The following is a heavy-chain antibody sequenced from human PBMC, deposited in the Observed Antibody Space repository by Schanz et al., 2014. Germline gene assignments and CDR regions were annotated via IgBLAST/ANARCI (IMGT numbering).Heavy chain of an antibody. V-gene: IGHV1-18*01. CDR1: GYIFINSG. J-gene: IGHJ4*02. Sequence: QIQLVQSGPEVKKPGATVKVSRKASGYIFINSGISWVRQAPGQGLEWMGWISVYNHNKEYDQKFQGRVTMTTDTSTSTAYMALTDLRSDDTAVYYCARSAGRDFWSGYYTRFDYWGQGTLVTVSS. D-gene: IGHD3-3*01. CDR2: ISVYNHNK. CDR3: ARSAGRDFWSGYYTRFDY.